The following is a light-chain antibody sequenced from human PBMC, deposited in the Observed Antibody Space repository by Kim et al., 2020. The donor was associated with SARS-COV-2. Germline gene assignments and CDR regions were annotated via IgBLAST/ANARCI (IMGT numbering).Light chain of an antibody. V-gene: IGKV3-15*01. CDR2: VAS. J-gene: IGKJ2*01. CDR1: QSVVNN. Sequence: PGERATRSGRASQSVVNNLAWYQQKPGQTPRLLMYVASTRPTGTPARFSGGGSGTDFTLTISSLQSEDFAAYYCQQYKIWPYTFGQGTKLEI. CDR3: QQYKIWPYT.